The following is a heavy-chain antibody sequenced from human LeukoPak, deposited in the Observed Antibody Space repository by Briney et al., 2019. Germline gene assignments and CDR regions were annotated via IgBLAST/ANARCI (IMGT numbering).Heavy chain of an antibody. CDR2: ISSIRNYI. CDR3: ASSRKEFHQWELQDY. V-gene: IGHV3-21*01. Sequence: GGSLRLSCAASKFTFSDYSMSWVRQAPGKGLEGVLSISSIRNYIYYADSVKGRFTISRDNAKNSLYLQMNSLRAEDTAVYYCASSRKEFHQWELQDYWGQGTLVTVSS. D-gene: IGHD1-26*01. J-gene: IGHJ4*02. CDR1: KFTFSDYS.